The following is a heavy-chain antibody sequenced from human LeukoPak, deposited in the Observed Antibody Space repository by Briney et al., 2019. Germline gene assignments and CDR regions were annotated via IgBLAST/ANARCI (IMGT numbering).Heavy chain of an antibody. Sequence: PSETLSLTCTVSGGSISSGSYYWSWIRQPAGKGLEWIGRIYTSGSTNYNPSLKSRVNISVDTSKDQFSLKLTSVTAADTAVYYCGARRAFDIWGQGTMVTVSS. CDR3: GARRAFDI. CDR2: IYTSGST. J-gene: IGHJ3*02. V-gene: IGHV4-61*02. CDR1: GGSISSGSYY. D-gene: IGHD6-6*01.